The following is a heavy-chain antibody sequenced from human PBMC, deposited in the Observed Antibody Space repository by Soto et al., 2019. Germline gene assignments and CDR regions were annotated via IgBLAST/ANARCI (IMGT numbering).Heavy chain of an antibody. D-gene: IGHD6-13*01. V-gene: IGHV3-48*03. CDR2: ISSSGSTI. CDR1: GFTFSSYE. J-gene: IGHJ6*02. Sequence: EMQLVESGGGLVQPGGSLRLSCAASGFTFSSYEMNWVRQAPGKGLEWVSYISSSGSTIYYADSVKGRFTISRDNAKNTLYLQMNSLRAEDTAVYYCASVAHSSSWLLGMDVWGQVTTVTVSS. CDR3: ASVAHSSSWLLGMDV.